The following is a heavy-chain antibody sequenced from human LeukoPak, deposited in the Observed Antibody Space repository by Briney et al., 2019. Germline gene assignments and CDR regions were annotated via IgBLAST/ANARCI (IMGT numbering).Heavy chain of an antibody. CDR1: GFTFSDYY. V-gene: IGHV3-11*04. D-gene: IGHD4-11*01. CDR2: ISRGGSTT. J-gene: IGHJ4*02. Sequence: GSLRLSCAASGFTFSDYYMNWIRQALGKGLEWVSYISRGGSTTYYADSVKGRFTISRDNAKNSLYLQMNSLRAEDTAVYYCAKNAGRGDYSNYAVDYWGQGTLVTVSS. CDR3: AKNAGRGDYSNYAVDY.